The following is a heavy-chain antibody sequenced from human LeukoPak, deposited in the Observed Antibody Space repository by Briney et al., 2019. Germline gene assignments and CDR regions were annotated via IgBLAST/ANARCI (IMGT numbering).Heavy chain of an antibody. CDR2: ISYDGSNK. CDR3: APGLSSFAY. Sequence: PGGSLRLSCAASGFTFSSYGMHWVRQAPGKGLEWVAVISYDGSNKYYADSVKGRFTISRDNSKNTLYLQMNSLRAEDTAVYYCAPGLSSFAYWGQEPWSPSPQ. V-gene: IGHV3-30*03. CDR1: GFTFSSYG. J-gene: IGHJ4*01. D-gene: IGHD1-26*01.